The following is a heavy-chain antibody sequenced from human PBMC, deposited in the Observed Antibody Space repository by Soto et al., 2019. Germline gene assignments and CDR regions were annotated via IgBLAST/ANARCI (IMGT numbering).Heavy chain of an antibody. D-gene: IGHD6-19*01. Sequence: EVQLLESGGGLVQPGGSLRLSCAASGFTFSSYAMSWVRQAPGKGLEWVSAISGSGGSTYYADSVKDRFTISRDNSKNTLYLQMNSLRAEDTAVYYCAKDGGGAVAGTDFDYWGQGTLVTVSS. CDR3: AKDGGGAVAGTDFDY. V-gene: IGHV3-23*01. CDR2: ISGSGGST. J-gene: IGHJ4*02. CDR1: GFTFSSYA.